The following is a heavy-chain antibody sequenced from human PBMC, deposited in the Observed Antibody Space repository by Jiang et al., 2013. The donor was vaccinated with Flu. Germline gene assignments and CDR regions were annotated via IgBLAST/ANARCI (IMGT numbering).Heavy chain of an antibody. D-gene: IGHD6-19*01. V-gene: IGHV6-1*01. CDR2: TYYRSKWYN. J-gene: IGHJ5*02. Sequence: QTPSLTCAISGDSVSSNSAAWNWIRQSPSRGLEWLGRTYYRSKWYNDYAVSVKSRITINPDTSKNQFSLQLNSVTPEDTAVYYCARVPSPMVAGTLWFDPWGQGTLVTVSS. CDR1: GDSVSSNSAA. CDR3: ARVPSPMVAGTLWFDP.